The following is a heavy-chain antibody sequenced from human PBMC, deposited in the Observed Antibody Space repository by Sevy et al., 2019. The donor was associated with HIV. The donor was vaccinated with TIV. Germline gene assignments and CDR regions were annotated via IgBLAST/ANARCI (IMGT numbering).Heavy chain of an antibody. D-gene: IGHD3-10*01. J-gene: IGHJ4*02. CDR1: GFSFSTYG. CDR2: ISYDASNT. Sequence: GGSLRLSCEASGFSFSTYGMHWVRQAPGKGLEWVAVISYDASNTYYADSVKGRVTISRDNSKNTLYLQMNRLRAEDTAVYYCARGAPLYYSGSGSYLVHWGQGTLVTVSS. V-gene: IGHV3-30*03. CDR3: ARGAPLYYSGSGSYLVH.